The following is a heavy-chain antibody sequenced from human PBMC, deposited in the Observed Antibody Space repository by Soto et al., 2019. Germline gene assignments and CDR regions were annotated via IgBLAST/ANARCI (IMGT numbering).Heavy chain of an antibody. Sequence: EVQLVESGGGLVQPGRSLRLSCAASGFTFDDYAMHWVRQAPGKGLEWVSGISWNSGSIGYADSVKGRFTISRDNAKTALYLQMNSLRAEDTALYYCAKDILDQWLVPQFDYWGQGTLVTVSS. J-gene: IGHJ4*02. CDR2: ISWNSGSI. V-gene: IGHV3-9*01. CDR3: AKDILDQWLVPQFDY. D-gene: IGHD6-19*01. CDR1: GFTFDDYA.